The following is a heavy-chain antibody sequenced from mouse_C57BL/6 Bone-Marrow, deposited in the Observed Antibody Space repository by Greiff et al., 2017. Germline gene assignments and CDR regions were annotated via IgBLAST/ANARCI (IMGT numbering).Heavy chain of an antibody. CDR1: GFSLTSYA. CDR2: IWTGGGT. CDR3: ARISYDYPYYYAMDY. Sequence: VKLVESGPGLVAPSQSLSITCTVSGFSLTSYAISWVRQPPGKGLEWLGVIWTGGGTNYNSALKSRLSISKDNSKSQVFLKMNSLQTDDTARYYCARISYDYPYYYAMDYWGQGTSVTVSS. J-gene: IGHJ4*01. V-gene: IGHV2-9-1*01. D-gene: IGHD2-4*01.